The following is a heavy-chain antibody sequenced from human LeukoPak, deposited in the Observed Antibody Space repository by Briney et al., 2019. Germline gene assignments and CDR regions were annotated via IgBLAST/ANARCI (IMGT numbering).Heavy chain of an antibody. J-gene: IGHJ4*02. CDR2: LNDSGST. CDR1: GGSFSGNY. D-gene: IGHD6-13*01. CDR3: ATPIGDSSSSEE. V-gene: IGHV4-34*01. Sequence: SETLSLTCAVCGGSFSGNYWAWIRQSPGKGLEWIGELNDSGSTNYNPSPKSRVTISLDTSKNQFSLRLSSVTAADTAVYYCATPIGDSSSSEEWGQGALVTVSS.